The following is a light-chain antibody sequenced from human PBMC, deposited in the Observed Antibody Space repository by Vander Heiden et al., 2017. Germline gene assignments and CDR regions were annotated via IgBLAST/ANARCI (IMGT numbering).Light chain of an antibody. CDR2: AAS. V-gene: IGKV1-39*01. CDR3: QQSYSMPRT. J-gene: IGKJ1*01. CDR1: QSISSS. Sequence: DIQMTQSPSSLSASVGDRVTITCRASQSISSSLNWYQQKPGRAPKLLIYAASNLQSGVPSRFSGSGSGTDFTLTISSLQPEDSATYYCQQSYSMPRTFGQGTKVEI.